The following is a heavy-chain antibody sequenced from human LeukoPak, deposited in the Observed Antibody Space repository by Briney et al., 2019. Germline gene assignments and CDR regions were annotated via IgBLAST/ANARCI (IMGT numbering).Heavy chain of an antibody. CDR2: IYYSGST. D-gene: IGHD3-10*01. V-gene: IGHV4-59*01. J-gene: IGHJ4*02. CDR3: ARAARITMVRGGDYDY. Sequence: SSETLSLTCTVSGGSISSYYWSWIRQPPGKGLEWIGYIYYSGSTNYNPFLKSRVTISVDTSKNQFSLKLSSVTAADTAVYYCARAARITMVRGGDYDYWGQGTLVTVSS. CDR1: GGSISSYY.